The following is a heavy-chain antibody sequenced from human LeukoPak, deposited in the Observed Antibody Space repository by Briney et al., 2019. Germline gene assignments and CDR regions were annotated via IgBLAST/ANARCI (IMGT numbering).Heavy chain of an antibody. V-gene: IGHV1-18*01. CDR1: GYTFTSYG. D-gene: IGHD3-16*01. CDR3: ARVSRFWNSDSVSFDH. CDR2: VSGYNGKT. Sequence: GASVKVSCKASGYTFTSYGISWVRQAPGQGLEWMGWVSGYNGKTNYARKLQGRATMTADTSTSTAYMDLRSLRLDDTAVYYCARVSRFWNSDSVSFDHWGQGVLVTVSS. J-gene: IGHJ4*02.